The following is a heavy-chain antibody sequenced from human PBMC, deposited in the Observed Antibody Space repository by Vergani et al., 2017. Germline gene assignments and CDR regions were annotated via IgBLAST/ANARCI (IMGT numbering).Heavy chain of an antibody. J-gene: IGHJ3*02. D-gene: IGHD1-26*01. V-gene: IGHV3-33*06. CDR2: IWYDGSNK. CDR3: AKGQRYSGSHSLDI. CDR1: GFTFSSYG. Sequence: VQLVESGGGVVQPGRSLRLSCAASGFTFSSYGMHWVRQAPGKGLEWVAVIWYDGSNKYYADSVKGRFTISRDNSKNTLYLQMNSLRAEDTAVYYCAKGQRYSGSHSLDIWGQGTMVTVSS.